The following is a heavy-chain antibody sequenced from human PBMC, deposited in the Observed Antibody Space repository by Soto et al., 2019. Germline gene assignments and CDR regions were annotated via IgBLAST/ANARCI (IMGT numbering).Heavy chain of an antibody. V-gene: IGHV3-30-3*01. CDR1: GFTFSSYA. J-gene: IGHJ6*02. Sequence: GGSLRLSCAASGFTFSSYAMHWVRQAPGKGLEWVAVISYDGSNKYYADSVKGRFTISRDNSKNTLYLQMNSLGAEDTAVYYCARDTGYSSSTSCRRQFYYYGMDVWGQGTTVT. CDR3: ARDTGYSSSTSCRRQFYYYGMDV. D-gene: IGHD2-2*01. CDR2: ISYDGSNK.